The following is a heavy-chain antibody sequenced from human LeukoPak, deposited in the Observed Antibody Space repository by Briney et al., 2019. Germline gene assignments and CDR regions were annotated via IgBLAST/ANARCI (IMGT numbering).Heavy chain of an antibody. D-gene: IGHD1-26*01. CDR1: GFTFSSYG. CDR2: ISYDGSNK. CDR3: AKDESARSYYYLDY. V-gene: IGHV3-30*18. Sequence: GGSLRLSCAASGFTFSSYGMHWVRQAPGKGLEWVAVISYDGSNKYYADSVKGRFTISRDNSKNTLYLQMNSLRAEDTAVYYCAKDESARSYYYLDYWGQGTLVTVSS. J-gene: IGHJ4*02.